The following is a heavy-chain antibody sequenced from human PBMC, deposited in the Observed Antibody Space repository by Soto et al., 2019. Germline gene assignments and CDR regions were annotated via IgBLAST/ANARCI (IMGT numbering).Heavy chain of an antibody. D-gene: IGHD3-10*01. CDR2: IYYSGST. V-gene: IGHV4-31*03. Sequence: SETLSLTCTVSGGSISSGGYYWSWIRQHPGKGLEWIGYIYYSGSTYYNPSLKSRVTISVDTSKNQISLKLSSVTAADTAVYYCARDLKRIGYYYGSGGLSGGMDVWGQGTTVTVSS. CDR1: GGSISSGGYY. J-gene: IGHJ6*02. CDR3: ARDLKRIGYYYGSGGLSGGMDV.